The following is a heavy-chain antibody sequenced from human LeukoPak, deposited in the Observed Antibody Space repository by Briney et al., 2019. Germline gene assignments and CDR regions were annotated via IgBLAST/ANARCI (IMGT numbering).Heavy chain of an antibody. V-gene: IGHV4-59*11. D-gene: IGHD3-3*01. J-gene: IGHJ5*02. Sequence: TSETLSLTCTLSGGSISSHYWSWIRRPPGKGLEWIGYIYYSGSTNYNPSLKSRVTISVDTSKNQFSLKLSSVTAADTAVYYCAREYVYDFWSGYYTGWFDPWGQGTLVTVSS. CDR3: AREYVYDFWSGYYTGWFDP. CDR2: IYYSGST. CDR1: GGSISSHY.